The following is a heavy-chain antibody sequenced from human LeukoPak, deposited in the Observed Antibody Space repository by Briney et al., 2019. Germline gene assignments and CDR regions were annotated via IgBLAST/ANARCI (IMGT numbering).Heavy chain of an antibody. CDR2: IKQDGREK. CDR1: GFTFTCCW. D-gene: IGHD4-23*01. Sequence: PGGSLRLSCAASGFTFTCCWMSWVRQTPGKGLEWVASIKQDGREKFYADSVKGRFTISRDNAKNSLYLQVNSLRAEDTAVYYCARVPGVTPYFDSWGQGILVTVSS. V-gene: IGHV3-7*01. CDR3: ARVPGVTPYFDS. J-gene: IGHJ4*02.